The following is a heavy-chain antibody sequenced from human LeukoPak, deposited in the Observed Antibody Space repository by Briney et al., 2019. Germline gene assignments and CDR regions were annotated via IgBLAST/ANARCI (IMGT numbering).Heavy chain of an antibody. D-gene: IGHD3-16*02. J-gene: IGHJ4*02. CDR1: GFTFSSYA. Sequence: GGSLRLSCAASGFTFSSYAMSWVRQAPGKGLQWVSGISSSGGSTYYVDSVKGRFTISTDNSKNTLYLQMNSLRAEDTAVYYCARSLSSRLSGPRRPYYFDSWGQGTLVTVSS. CDR2: ISSSGGST. V-gene: IGHV3-23*01. CDR3: ARSLSSRLSGPRRPYYFDS.